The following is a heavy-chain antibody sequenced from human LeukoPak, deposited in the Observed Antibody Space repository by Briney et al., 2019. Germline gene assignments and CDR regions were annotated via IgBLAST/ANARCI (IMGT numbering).Heavy chain of an antibody. CDR3: ARAQCDWGRGANCDIEGNNYFDY. D-gene: IGHD4/OR15-4a*01. Sequence: PSETLSLTCAVYGGSFSGYYWSWIRQPPGKGLEWIGEINHSGSTNYNPSLKSRVTISVHTSKNHFSLKLSSVTAADTAVYYCARAQCDWGRGANCDIEGNNYFDYWGQGTLVTVSS. CDR2: INHSGST. CDR1: GGSFSGYY. V-gene: IGHV4-34*01. J-gene: IGHJ4*02.